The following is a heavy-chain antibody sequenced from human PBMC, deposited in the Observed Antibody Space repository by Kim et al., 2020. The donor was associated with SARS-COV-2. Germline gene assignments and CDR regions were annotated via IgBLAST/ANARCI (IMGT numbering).Heavy chain of an antibody. CDR2: SYYSGST. CDR3: ARGATHYYYGMDV. J-gene: IGHJ6*02. V-gene: IGHV4-59*01. CDR1: GGSISSYY. Sequence: SETLSLTCTVSGGSISSYYWSWVRQRPGTGLEWVGYSYYSGSTNYNPSLKSRVTISVATSTNQFALKLSSVTAADTAVYYCARGATHYYYGMDVWGQGTTVTVSS. D-gene: IGHD1-26*01.